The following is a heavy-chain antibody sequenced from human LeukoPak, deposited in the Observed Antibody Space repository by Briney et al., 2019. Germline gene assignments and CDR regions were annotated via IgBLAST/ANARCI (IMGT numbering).Heavy chain of an antibody. Sequence: SETLSFTCTVSGDSISSSNYYWGWIRQPPGKGLEWIGSLYRTGDTYYNPSLKSRVTISGDAPKNQFSLKLTSVTAADTAVYYCARLGSGSPSFWGQGTLVTVSS. J-gene: IGHJ1*01. V-gene: IGHV4-39*01. D-gene: IGHD3-10*01. CDR1: GDSISSSNYY. CDR3: ARLGSGSPSF. CDR2: LYRTGDT.